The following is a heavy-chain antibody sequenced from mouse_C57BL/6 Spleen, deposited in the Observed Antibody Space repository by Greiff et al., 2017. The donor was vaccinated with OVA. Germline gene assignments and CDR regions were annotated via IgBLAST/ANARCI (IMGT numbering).Heavy chain of an antibody. J-gene: IGHJ1*03. CDR2: INPSSGYT. CDR3: ARYYYGSSWYFDV. CDR1: GYTFTSYT. D-gene: IGHD1-1*01. V-gene: IGHV1-4*01. Sequence: VQVVESGAELARPGASVKMSCKASGYTFTSYTMHWVKQRPGQGLEWIGYINPSSGYTKYNQKFKDKATLTADKSSSTAYMQLSSLTSEDSAVYYCARYYYGSSWYFDVWGTGTTVTVSS.